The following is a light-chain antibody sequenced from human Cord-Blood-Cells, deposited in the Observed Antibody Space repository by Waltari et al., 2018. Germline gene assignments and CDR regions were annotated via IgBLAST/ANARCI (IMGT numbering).Light chain of an antibody. J-gene: IGKJ1*01. CDR3: QQSYSTPPT. CDR1: QSISSY. CDR2: AAS. V-gene: IGKV1-39*01. Sequence: DIQMTQSPSSLSASVGDRVSITCRASQSISSYLIWYEQKPGKAPKLLFYAASSLQGGVPSRFSGSGSGTDFTLTISSLQPEDFATYYCQQSYSTPPTFGQGTKVEIK.